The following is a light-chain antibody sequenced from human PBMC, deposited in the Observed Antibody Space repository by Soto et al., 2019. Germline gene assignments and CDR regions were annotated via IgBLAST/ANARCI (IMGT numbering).Light chain of an antibody. J-gene: IGKJ2*01. CDR1: QSVSSN. CDR3: QQYNNWSPYT. CDR2: GAS. Sequence: EIVMTQSPATLSVSPGERATLSCRASQSVSSNLAWYQQKPGQAPRLLIYGASTRATGIPARFSGSGSWTEFTLTTSGLQSEDFAVYYWQQYNNWSPYTFGQGTKLEIK. V-gene: IGKV3-15*01.